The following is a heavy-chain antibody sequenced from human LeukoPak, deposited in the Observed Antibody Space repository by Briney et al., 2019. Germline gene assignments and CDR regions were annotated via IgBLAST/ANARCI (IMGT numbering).Heavy chain of an antibody. Sequence: SETLSLTCAVYGGSFSGYYWSWIRQPPGKGLEWIGEINHSGSTNYNPSLKSRVTISVDTSKNQFSLKLSSVTAAATAVYYCAGVPWVVPAAWGGFDIWGQRKMVNGSS. CDR2: INHSGST. CDR1: GGSFSGYY. D-gene: IGHD2-2*01. V-gene: IGHV4-34*01. J-gene: IGHJ3*02. CDR3: AGVPWVVPAAWGGFDI.